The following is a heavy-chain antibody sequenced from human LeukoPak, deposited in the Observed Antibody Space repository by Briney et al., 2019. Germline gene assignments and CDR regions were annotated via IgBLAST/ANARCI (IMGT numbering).Heavy chain of an antibody. Sequence: PGGSLRLSCAASGFIFSSYAMSWVRQAPGKGLEWVSTISGSGGSTYYADSVKGRFTIPRDNAKNTLYLQMNSLRAEDTAVYFCARGFLRRGSPVDFWGQGTPVTVTS. CDR3: ARGFLRRGSPVDF. D-gene: IGHD2/OR15-2a*01. CDR2: ISGSGGST. J-gene: IGHJ4*02. CDR1: GFIFSSYA. V-gene: IGHV3-23*01.